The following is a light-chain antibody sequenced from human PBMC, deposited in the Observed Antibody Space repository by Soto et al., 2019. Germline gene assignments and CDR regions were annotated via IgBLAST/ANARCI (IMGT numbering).Light chain of an antibody. J-gene: IGKJ1*01. CDR1: QSVTSSY. Sequence: EIVFARSPGALSLSRWEISTRXXXXXQSVTSSYLAWYQQKPGQAPSLLIYGASSRATGIPDRFSGSGSGTDFTLTISRLEPEDFAVYYCQQYDTSPSWTFGPGTKVDIK. CDR2: GAS. CDR3: QQYDTSPSWT. V-gene: IGKV3-20*01.